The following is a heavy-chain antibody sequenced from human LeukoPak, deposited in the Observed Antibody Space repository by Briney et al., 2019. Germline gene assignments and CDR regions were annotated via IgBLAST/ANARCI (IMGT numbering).Heavy chain of an antibody. V-gene: IGHV3-30*18. CDR2: ISYDGSNK. CDR3: AKDKVGATTEGAFDI. J-gene: IGHJ3*02. CDR1: GFTFSSYG. Sequence: GGSLRLSCAASGFTFSSYGMHWVRQAPGKGLEWVAVISYDGSNKYYADSVKGRFTISRDNSKNTLYLQMNSLRAEDTAVYYCAKDKVGATTEGAFDIWGQGTMVTVSS. D-gene: IGHD1-26*01.